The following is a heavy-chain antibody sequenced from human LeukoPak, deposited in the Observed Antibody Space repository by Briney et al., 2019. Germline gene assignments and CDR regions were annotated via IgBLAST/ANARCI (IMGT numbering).Heavy chain of an antibody. V-gene: IGHV3-23*01. J-gene: IGHJ4*02. CDR3: AKGLTWDSTSCSD. CDR1: GFSFSSYA. CDR2: IVGSGGNM. D-gene: IGHD2-2*01. Sequence: GGSLRLSCAASGFSFSSYAMSWVRQAPGKGLEWVSAIVGSGGNMYYADSVKGRFTISRDNFKSTLYLQMNSLRAEDTAVYYCAKGLTWDSTSCSDWGQGTLVTASS.